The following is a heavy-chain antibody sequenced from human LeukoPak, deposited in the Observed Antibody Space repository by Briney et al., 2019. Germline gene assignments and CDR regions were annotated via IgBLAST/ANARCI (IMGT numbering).Heavy chain of an antibody. J-gene: IGHJ4*02. V-gene: IGHV1-69*01. CDR2: IIPIFGTA. CDR3: ARGYWSTSPPDY. D-gene: IGHD2-2*01. CDR1: GGTFSSYA. Sequence: ASVKVSCKASGGTFSSYAISWVRQAPGQGLEWMGGIIPIFGTANYAQKFQGRVTITADESTSTAYMELSSLRSEDTAVYYCARGYWSTSPPDYWGQGTLVTVSS.